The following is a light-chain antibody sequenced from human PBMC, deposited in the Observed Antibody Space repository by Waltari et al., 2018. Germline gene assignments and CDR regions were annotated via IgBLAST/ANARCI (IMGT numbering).Light chain of an antibody. CDR3: QSFDIDLSGKEL. V-gene: IGLV1-40*01. CDR2: ADN. Sequence: QSELTQPPSVSGAPGQRVTISCTGTNSNIGAGYDVHWYQPLAGTAPKLLIYADNRRPSGVPARFSGSKSGTSASLAITGLQAEDEGDYYCQSFDIDLSGKELFGGGTRLTVL. CDR1: NSNIGAGYD. J-gene: IGLJ2*01.